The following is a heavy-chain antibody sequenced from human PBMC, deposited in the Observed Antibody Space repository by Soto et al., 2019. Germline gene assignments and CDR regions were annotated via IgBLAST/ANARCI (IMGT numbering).Heavy chain of an antibody. CDR3: ARIGPDTAMVRVDY. CDR1: GGSFSGYY. V-gene: IGHV4-34*01. CDR2: INHSGST. J-gene: IGHJ4*02. Sequence: TSETLSLSCAVYGGSFSGYYWSGIRQPPGKGLEWIGEINHSGSTNYNPSLKSRVTISVDTSKNQFSLKLSSVTAADTAVYYCARIGPDTAMVRVDYWGQGTLVTVSS. D-gene: IGHD5-18*01.